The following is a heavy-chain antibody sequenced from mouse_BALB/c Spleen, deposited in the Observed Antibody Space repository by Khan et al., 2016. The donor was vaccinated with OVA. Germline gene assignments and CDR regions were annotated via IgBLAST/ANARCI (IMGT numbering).Heavy chain of an antibody. CDR2: ILPGSNST. J-gene: IGHJ3*01. V-gene: IGHV1-9*01. Sequence: QVRLQQSGAELMKPGASVKISCKATGYTFSSYWIEWVKQRPGHGLEWIGEILPGSNSTNYNERFKGKATITADTSSNTAYMQLGSLTSEDSAIYYCARGNYYGSTSWFGYWGQGTLVTVSA. CDR3: ARGNYYGSTSWFGY. D-gene: IGHD1-1*01. CDR1: GYTFSSYW.